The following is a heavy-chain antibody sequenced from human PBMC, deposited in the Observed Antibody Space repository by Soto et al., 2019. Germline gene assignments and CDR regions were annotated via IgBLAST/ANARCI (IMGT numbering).Heavy chain of an antibody. Sequence: GGTLRLSCAASVFTFSSYSMNCVRQAPGEGLEWVSSISSSSSYIYYADSVKGRFTISRDNAKNSLYLQMNSLRAEDTAVYYCARGTTDTAIDYWGQGTLVTSPQ. CDR3: ARGTTDTAIDY. CDR1: VFTFSSYS. J-gene: IGHJ4*02. CDR2: ISSSSSYI. V-gene: IGHV3-21*01. D-gene: IGHD5-18*01.